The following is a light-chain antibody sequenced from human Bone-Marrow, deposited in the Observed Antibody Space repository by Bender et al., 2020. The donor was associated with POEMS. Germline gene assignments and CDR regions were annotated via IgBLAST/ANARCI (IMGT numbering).Light chain of an antibody. CDR2: EGT. CDR3: GSYTNSDTLV. V-gene: IGLV2-14*02. Sequence: HSALTQPASVSGSPGQSITISCTGTSSDIGSYNLVSWYQHHPDKAPKLIIYEGTKRPSGLSHRFSGSKSGNTASLTISGLQAEDEADYYCGSYTNSDTLVFGGGTKLTVL. CDR1: SSDIGSYNL. J-gene: IGLJ3*02.